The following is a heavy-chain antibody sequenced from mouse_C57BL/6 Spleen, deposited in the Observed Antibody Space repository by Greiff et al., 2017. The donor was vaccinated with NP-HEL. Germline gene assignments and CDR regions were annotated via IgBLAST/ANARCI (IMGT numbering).Heavy chain of an antibody. CDR3: ARLGDYDGPGDY. CDR1: GYAFTNYL. V-gene: IGHV1-54*01. D-gene: IGHD2-4*01. J-gene: IGHJ4*01. Sequence: VQLVESGAELVRPGTSVKVSCKASGYAFTNYLIEWVKQRPGQGLEWIGVINPGSGGTNYNEKFKGKATLTADKSSSTAYMQLSSLTSEDSAVYFCARLGDYDGPGDYWGQGTSVTVSS. CDR2: INPGSGGT.